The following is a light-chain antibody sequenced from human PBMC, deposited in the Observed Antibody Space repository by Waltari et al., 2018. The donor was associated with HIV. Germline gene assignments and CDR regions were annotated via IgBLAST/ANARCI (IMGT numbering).Light chain of an antibody. CDR2: GTS. CDR3: QQYSVYPLT. Sequence: DIHMTQSPSSLSASVGDSVTITCRASQAITHYFAWFQQKPGKAPSSLIYGTSTLQSGVPSRFSGGGSGTNFTLTIGSLQSEDAATYYCQQYSVYPLTFGGGTKVEI. CDR1: QAITHY. J-gene: IGKJ4*01. V-gene: IGKV1-16*01.